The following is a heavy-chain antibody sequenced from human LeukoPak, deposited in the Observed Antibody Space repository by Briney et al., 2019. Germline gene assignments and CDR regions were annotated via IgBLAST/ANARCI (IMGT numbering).Heavy chain of an antibody. V-gene: IGHV3-7*01. Sequence: GRSRRPSCAPSGFTFATFAFSWVSQAPGKWRGWVANIKQDGSEKYYMDSVKGRFTISRDNAKNSLYLQMNSLRAEDTAVYYCAREAGDIVVVPAAHRVYYYYGMDVWGQGTTVTVSS. CDR3: AREAGDIVVVPAAHRVYYYYGMDV. J-gene: IGHJ6*02. CDR2: IKQDGSEK. D-gene: IGHD2-2*01. CDR1: GFTFATFA.